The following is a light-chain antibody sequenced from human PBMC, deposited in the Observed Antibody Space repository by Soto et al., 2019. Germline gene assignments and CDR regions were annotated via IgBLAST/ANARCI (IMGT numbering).Light chain of an antibody. V-gene: IGKV4-1*01. CDR3: HQYCSTLIYT. CDR1: QSVLYSSNNKNY. CDR2: WAA. J-gene: IGKJ2*01. Sequence: DIVMTQSPDSLAVSLGERATINCKSSQSVLYSSNNKNYLAWYQQKPGQPPKLLIYWAATRESGVPDRFSGSGSGTDFTVTISSLQAEDVAVYYCHQYCSTLIYTFGQGTELEI.